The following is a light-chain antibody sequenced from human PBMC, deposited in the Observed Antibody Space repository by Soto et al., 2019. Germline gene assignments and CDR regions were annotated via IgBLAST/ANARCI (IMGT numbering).Light chain of an antibody. V-gene: IGLV2-14*01. CDR2: EVS. J-gene: IGLJ1*01. CDR1: SSDVGGYEY. CDR3: SSYSVSTAYL. Sequence: QSVLTQPASVSGSPGQSITISCTGTSSDVGGYEYVSWYQLHPGKAPKLMVFEVSNRPSGVSYRFSGSKSGNTASLTISGLQAEDEGDYFCSSYSVSTAYLFGTGTKLTVL.